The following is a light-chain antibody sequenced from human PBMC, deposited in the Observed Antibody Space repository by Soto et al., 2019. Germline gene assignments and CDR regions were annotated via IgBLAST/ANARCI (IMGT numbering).Light chain of an antibody. CDR2: EDK. J-gene: IGLJ3*02. CDR1: RGSIASNY. Sequence: NFMLTQPHSVSESPGKTVTISCTRSRGSIASNYVQWYQQRPGSSPTNVIYEDKQRPSGVPDRFSGSIDSSSNSAPLTVSGLKTEDEADYYCQSYDNNNHWVFGGGTKLTVL. V-gene: IGLV6-57*01. CDR3: QSYDNNNHWV.